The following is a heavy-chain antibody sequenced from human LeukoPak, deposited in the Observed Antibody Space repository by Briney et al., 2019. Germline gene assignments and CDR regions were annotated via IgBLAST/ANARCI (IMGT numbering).Heavy chain of an antibody. V-gene: IGHV4-59*08. D-gene: IGHD3-22*01. CDR1: GGSISTYY. Sequence: SETLSLTCTVSGGSISTYYWTWIRQPPGKGLEWIGYIYYSGSTNYNPSLKSRVTLSVDTSKNQFSLKLSSVTAADTAVYYCARGSGYPLDYFDYWGQGTLVTVS. J-gene: IGHJ4*02. CDR3: ARGSGYPLDYFDY. CDR2: IYYSGST.